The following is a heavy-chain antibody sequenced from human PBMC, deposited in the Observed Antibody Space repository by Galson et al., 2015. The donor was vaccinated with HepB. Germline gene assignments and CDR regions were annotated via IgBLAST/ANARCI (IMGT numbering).Heavy chain of an antibody. V-gene: IGHV3-7*03. CDR3: ARVWGWNDLGYFDY. CDR1: GFTFSSYW. D-gene: IGHD1-1*01. CDR2: IKQDGSEK. Sequence: SLRLSCAASGFTFSSYWMSWVRQAPGKGLEWVANIKQDGSEKYYVDSVKGRFTISRDNAKNSLYLQMNSLRAEDTAVYYCARVWGWNDLGYFDYWGQGTLVTVSS. J-gene: IGHJ4*02.